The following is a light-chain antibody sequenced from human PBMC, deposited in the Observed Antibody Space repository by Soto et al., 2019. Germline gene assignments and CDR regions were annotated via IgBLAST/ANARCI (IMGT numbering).Light chain of an antibody. Sequence: DIQMTQSPSTVSGSVGDRVTITCRASQTISSWLAWYQQKPGKAPKLLIYKASTLKSGVPSRFSGSGSGTDFTLTISSLQPEDFATYFCHQSYTTPLTFGGGTKVDIK. CDR2: KAS. V-gene: IGKV1-5*03. CDR1: QTISSW. CDR3: HQSYTTPLT. J-gene: IGKJ4*01.